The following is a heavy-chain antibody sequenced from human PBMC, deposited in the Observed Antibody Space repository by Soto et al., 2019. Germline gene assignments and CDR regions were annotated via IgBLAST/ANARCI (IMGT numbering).Heavy chain of an antibody. CDR1: GFTFSIYA. D-gene: IGHD2-2*03. Sequence: GGSLRLSCAASGFTFSIYAMSWVRQAPGKGLEWVASISGSGGSTYYAGSVKGRFSVSRDNSKNTLYLQMNSLRAEDTAIYYCAKDGSDFYPRSPFDYWGQGILVTVSS. V-gene: IGHV3-23*01. CDR2: ISGSGGST. J-gene: IGHJ4*02. CDR3: AKDGSDFYPRSPFDY.